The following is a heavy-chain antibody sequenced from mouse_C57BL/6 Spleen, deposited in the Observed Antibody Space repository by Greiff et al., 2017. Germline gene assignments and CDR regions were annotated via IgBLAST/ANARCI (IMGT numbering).Heavy chain of an antibody. CDR1: GFNIKNTY. D-gene: IGHD2-4*01. V-gene: IGHV14-3*01. J-gene: IGHJ4*01. CDR2: IDPANGNT. CDR3: ALYDYGEEGNYYAMDY. Sequence: VQLQQSVAELVRPGASVKLSCTASGFNIKNTYMHWVKQRPEQGLQWIGRIDPANGNTKYAPKFQGKATITADTSSNTAYLQLSSLTSEDTAIYYCALYDYGEEGNYYAMDYWGQGTSVTVSS.